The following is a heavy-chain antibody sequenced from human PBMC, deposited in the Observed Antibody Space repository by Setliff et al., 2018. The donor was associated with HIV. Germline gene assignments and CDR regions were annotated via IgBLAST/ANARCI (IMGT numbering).Heavy chain of an antibody. CDR1: GFTFSSHA. J-gene: IGHJ4*02. CDR2: ISGSGGST. CDR3: ARDRYSGSSTDY. Sequence: PGGSLRLSCAASGFTFSSHAMDWVRQAPGKGLEWVSAISGSGGSTYYADSVKGRFTISRDNSKNTLYLQMNSLRAEDTAVYYCARDRYSGSSTDYWGQGTLVTVSS. D-gene: IGHD1-26*01. V-gene: IGHV3-23*01.